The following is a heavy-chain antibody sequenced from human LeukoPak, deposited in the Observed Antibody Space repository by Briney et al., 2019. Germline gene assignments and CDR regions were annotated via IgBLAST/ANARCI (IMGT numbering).Heavy chain of an antibody. V-gene: IGHV4-39*01. CDR3: ARASSGYYWDFDY. J-gene: IGHJ4*02. Sequence: SEALSLTCTVSGDSISSYNYFWGWIRQPPGKGLEWVGSIYYRGNTYYNPSLKSRVTLSADTSKNQFSLKVTSVTAADTAVYYCARASSGYYWDFDYWGQGALVTVSS. D-gene: IGHD3-22*01. CDR2: IYYRGNT. CDR1: GDSISSYNYF.